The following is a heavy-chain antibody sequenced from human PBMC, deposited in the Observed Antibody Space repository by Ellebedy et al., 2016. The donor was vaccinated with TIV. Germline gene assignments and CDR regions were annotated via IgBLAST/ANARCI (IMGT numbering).Heavy chain of an antibody. D-gene: IGHD6-13*01. CDR1: GGSISSYY. CDR2: IYYSGST. V-gene: IGHV4-59*01. Sequence: MPGGSLRLSCTVSGGSISSYYWSWIRQPPGKGLEWIGYIYYSGSTNYNPSLKSRVTISVDTSKNQFSLKLSSVTAADTAVYYCARVVSSSWPVYYNWFDPWGQGTLVTVSS. CDR3: ARVVSSSWPVYYNWFDP. J-gene: IGHJ5*02.